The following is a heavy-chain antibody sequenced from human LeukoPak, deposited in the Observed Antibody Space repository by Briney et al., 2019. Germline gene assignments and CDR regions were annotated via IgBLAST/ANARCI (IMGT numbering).Heavy chain of an antibody. Sequence: GGSLRLSCAASGFTFSMYWMSLVRQAPGKGLEWVANIKHDGSEKFYVDSVKGRFIISRDNAKNSLFLQLNSLRDEHTAVYYCARITGIEAAGDYWGQGTLVTVSS. CDR3: ARITGIEAAGDY. D-gene: IGHD6-25*01. J-gene: IGHJ4*02. CDR2: IKHDGSEK. V-gene: IGHV3-7*04. CDR1: GFTFSMYW.